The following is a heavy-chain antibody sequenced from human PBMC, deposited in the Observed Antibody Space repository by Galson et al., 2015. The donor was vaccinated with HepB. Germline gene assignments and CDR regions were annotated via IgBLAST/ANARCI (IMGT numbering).Heavy chain of an antibody. D-gene: IGHD3-22*01. Sequence: SLRLSCAASGFTFSDYYMSWIRQAPGKGLEWVSNMRSSRSYKNYADSVKGRFTISRDNAKNSLYLQMNSLRAEDTAVYYCARDLREYYDSSGYYNYYYYGIDVWGQGTPVTVSS. CDR1: GFTFSDYY. CDR3: ARDLREYYDSSGYYNYYYYGIDV. J-gene: IGHJ6*02. V-gene: IGHV3-11*06. CDR2: MRSSRSYK.